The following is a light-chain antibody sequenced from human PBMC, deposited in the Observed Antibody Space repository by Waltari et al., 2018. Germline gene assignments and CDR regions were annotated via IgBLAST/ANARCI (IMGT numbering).Light chain of an antibody. CDR2: GAS. CDR3: QQFGISVWT. J-gene: IGKJ1*01. CDR1: QRISSSY. Sequence: EIVLTQSPGTLSLSPGERATLSCRASQRISSSYLAWYQQKHGQAPRLLIYGASRRATGIPDRCSGGGSGTDFTLTISRLEPEDFAVYYCQQFGISVWTFGQGTKVEIK. V-gene: IGKV3-20*01.